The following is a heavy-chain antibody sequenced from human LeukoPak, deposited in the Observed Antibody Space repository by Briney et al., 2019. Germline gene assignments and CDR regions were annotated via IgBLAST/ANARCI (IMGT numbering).Heavy chain of an antibody. D-gene: IGHD3-3*01. Sequence: GGSLRLSCAASGFTFSGFAMSWVRQAPGKGLEWVANINQGGSAKNHVDSVKGRFTISRDDAKNSVFLQMNSLRAEDTAVYYCGRGEGFLVDHWGQGTLVTVSS. V-gene: IGHV3-7*01. CDR2: INQGGSAK. CDR3: GRGEGFLVDH. CDR1: GFTFSGFA. J-gene: IGHJ4*02.